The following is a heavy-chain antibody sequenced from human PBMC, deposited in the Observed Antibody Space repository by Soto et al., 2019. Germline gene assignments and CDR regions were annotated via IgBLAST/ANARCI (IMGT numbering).Heavy chain of an antibody. CDR2: IYYSGST. D-gene: IGHD3-22*01. CDR1: GGSISSGDYY. V-gene: IGHV4-30-4*01. Sequence: QVQLQESGPGLVKPSQTLSLTCTVSGGSISSGDYYWTWIRQPPWKGLGWIGYIYYSGSTHYNPSLKSRLTISLDTSKNQFSLKLSSVTAADTAVYYCARVEGYYDSSGYNWFDPWGQGTLVTVSS. J-gene: IGHJ5*02. CDR3: ARVEGYYDSSGYNWFDP.